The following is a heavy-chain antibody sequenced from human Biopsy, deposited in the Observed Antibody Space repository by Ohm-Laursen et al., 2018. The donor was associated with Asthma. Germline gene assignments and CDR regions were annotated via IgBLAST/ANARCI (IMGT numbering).Heavy chain of an antibody. J-gene: IGHJ4*02. CDR1: GFTFSSYA. D-gene: IGHD5-18*01. CDR3: ARFKRGYSYGYAGVFDY. Sequence: GSLRPSCAASGFTFSSYAMSWVRQAPGKGLEWVSAISGSGGSTYYADSVKGRFTISRDNSKNTLYLQMNSLRAEDTAVYYCARFKRGYSYGYAGVFDYWGQGTLVTVSS. CDR2: ISGSGGST. V-gene: IGHV3-23*01.